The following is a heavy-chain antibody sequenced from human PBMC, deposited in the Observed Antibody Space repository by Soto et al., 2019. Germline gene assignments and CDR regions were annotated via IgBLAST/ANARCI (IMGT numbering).Heavy chain of an antibody. CDR2: INAGNGNT. Sequence: ASVKVSCKASGYTFTSYAMHWVRQAPGQRLEWMGWINAGNGNTKYSQKFQGRVTITRDTSASTAYMELSSLRSEDTAVYYCARDRLPHYGMDVWGQGTTVTVSS. CDR3: ARDRLPHYGMDV. CDR1: GYTFTSYA. V-gene: IGHV1-3*01. J-gene: IGHJ6*02.